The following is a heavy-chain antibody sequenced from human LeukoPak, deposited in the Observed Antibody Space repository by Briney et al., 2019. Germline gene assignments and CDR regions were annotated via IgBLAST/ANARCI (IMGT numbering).Heavy chain of an antibody. Sequence: PSETLSLTCTVSGGSISSSSYYWGWIRQPPGKGLEWIGSIYYSGSTYYNPSLKSRVTISVDTSKNQFSLKLSSVTAADTAVYYCATIYCSSTSCPPPEGFDYWGQGTLVTVSS. CDR1: GGSISSSSYY. J-gene: IGHJ4*02. CDR2: IYYSGST. D-gene: IGHD2-2*01. CDR3: ATIYCSSTSCPPPEGFDY. V-gene: IGHV4-39*01.